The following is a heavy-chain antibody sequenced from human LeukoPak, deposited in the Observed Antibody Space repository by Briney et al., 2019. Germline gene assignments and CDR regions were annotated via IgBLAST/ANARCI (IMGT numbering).Heavy chain of an antibody. D-gene: IGHD5-18*01. CDR2: IYYSGST. V-gene: IGHV4-61*01. Sequence: PSQTLSLTCTVSGGSISSGSYYWSWIRQPPGKGLEWIGYIYYSGSTNYNPSLKSRVTISVDTSKNQFSLKLSSVTAADTAVYYCASQRGYSYRFDYWGQGTLVTVSS. J-gene: IGHJ4*02. CDR3: ASQRGYSYRFDY. CDR1: GGSISSGSYY.